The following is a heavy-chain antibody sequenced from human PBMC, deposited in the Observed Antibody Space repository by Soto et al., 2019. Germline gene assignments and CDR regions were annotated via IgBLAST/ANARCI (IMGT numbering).Heavy chain of an antibody. CDR1: GDSVSSNSAA. J-gene: IGHJ6*03. V-gene: IGHV6-1*01. Sequence: QVQLQESGPGLVKPSQTLSLTCAISGDSVSSNSAAWNWIRLSPSRGLEWLARTYYRSRWYNDYAVSVRSRITVNPDTSKNQFSLQLTSVTPVDTAVYYCAGTTSHQWYYMDVWGKGTTVTVSS. CDR2: TYYRSRWYN. D-gene: IGHD1-7*01. CDR3: AGTTSHQWYYMDV.